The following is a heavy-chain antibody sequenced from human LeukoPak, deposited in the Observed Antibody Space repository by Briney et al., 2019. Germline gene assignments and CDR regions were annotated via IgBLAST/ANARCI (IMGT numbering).Heavy chain of an antibody. CDR2: ISAYNGNT. J-gene: IGHJ3*02. CDR1: GYTFTSYG. CDR3: ARNEWLVGGHDAFDI. Sequence: ASVKVSCKASGYTFTSYGISWVRQAPGQGLEWMGWISAYNGNTNYAQKLQGRVTMTTDTSTSTAYMELRSLRSDDTAVYYCARNEWLVGGHDAFDIWGQGTMVTVSS. V-gene: IGHV1-18*01. D-gene: IGHD6-19*01.